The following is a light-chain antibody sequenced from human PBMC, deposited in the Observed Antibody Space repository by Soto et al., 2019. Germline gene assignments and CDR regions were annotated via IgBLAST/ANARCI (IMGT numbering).Light chain of an antibody. CDR3: CSYVGSYTSYV. V-gene: IGLV2-11*01. CDR1: SSDVGGYNF. CDR2: DVT. J-gene: IGLJ1*01. Sequence: QSALTQPRSVSGSPGQSVTISCTGTSSDVGGYNFVSWYQQHPGKAPKFMIYDVTKRPSRVPDRFSGSKSGNTASLTISGLQADDEADYYCCSYVGSYTSYVFGTGTKLTVL.